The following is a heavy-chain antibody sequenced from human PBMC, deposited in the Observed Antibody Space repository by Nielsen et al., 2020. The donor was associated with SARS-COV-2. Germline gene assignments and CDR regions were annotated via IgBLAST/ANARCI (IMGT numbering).Heavy chain of an antibody. CDR1: GYTFTGYY. CDR3: ARDHRGSGITIFGVVTPDWFDP. J-gene: IGHJ5*02. V-gene: IGHV1-2*02. Sequence: ASVKVSCKASGYTFTGYYMHWVRQAPGQGLEWMGWINPNSGGTNYAQKFQGRVTMTRDTSISTAYMELSRLRSDDTAVYYCARDHRGSGITIFGVVTPDWFDPWGQGTLVTVSS. D-gene: IGHD3-3*01. CDR2: INPNSGGT.